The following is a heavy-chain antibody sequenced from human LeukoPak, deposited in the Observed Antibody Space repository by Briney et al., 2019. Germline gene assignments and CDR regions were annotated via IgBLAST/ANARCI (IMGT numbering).Heavy chain of an antibody. CDR1: GFTFSSYA. J-gene: IGHJ4*02. CDR2: ISGSGGST. V-gene: IGHV3-23*01. Sequence: PGGSLRLSCAASGFTFSSYAMSWVRQAPGKGLEWVSAISGSGGSTYYADSVKGRFTISRDNSKNTLYLQMNSLRAEDTAVYYCAKDQGLWFGELLFFGYWGQGTLVTVSS. CDR3: AKDQGLWFGELLFFGY. D-gene: IGHD3-10*01.